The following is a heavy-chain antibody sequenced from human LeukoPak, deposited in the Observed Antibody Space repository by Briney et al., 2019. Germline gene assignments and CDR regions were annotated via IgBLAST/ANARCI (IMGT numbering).Heavy chain of an antibody. CDR2: ISGGGGST. J-gene: IGHJ6*02. CDR3: AKDLASYYYYGMDV. CDR1: GFTFSSYA. Sequence: GGSLRLSCAASGFTFSSYAMSWVRQAPGKGLEWVSVISGGGGSTYYADSVKGRFTISRDNSKNTLYLQMSSLRAEDTAVYYCAKDLASYYYYGMDVWGQGTTVTVSS. D-gene: IGHD3-16*01. V-gene: IGHV3-23*01.